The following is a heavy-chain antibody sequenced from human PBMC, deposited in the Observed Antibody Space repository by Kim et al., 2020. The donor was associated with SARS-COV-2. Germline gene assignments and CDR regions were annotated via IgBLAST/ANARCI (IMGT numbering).Heavy chain of an antibody. J-gene: IGHJ4*02. Sequence: GESLKISCKVSGYRGSNYWIAWVRQMPGKGLEWMGRIDPSDSFTEYSPSFEGHVTISADRSIHTAYLQWSSLKASDTALYFCARFGPHTVGYYDSSRYYFLDFWGQGTPVTVS. CDR2: IDPSDSFT. V-gene: IGHV5-10-1*01. CDR3: ARFGPHTVGYYDSSRYYFLDF. D-gene: IGHD3-16*02. CDR1: GYRGSNYW.